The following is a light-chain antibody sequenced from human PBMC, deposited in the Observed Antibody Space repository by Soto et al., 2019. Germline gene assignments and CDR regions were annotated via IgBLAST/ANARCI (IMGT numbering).Light chain of an antibody. V-gene: IGKV1-5*03. CDR3: QHYNSYSEA. CDR1: RTSSSW. CDR2: KAS. J-gene: IGKJ1*01. Sequence: DIQMTESPSTLSASVGDRVTITCRASRTSSSWLAWYQQKPGKAPKLLIYKASTLKSGVPSRFSGSGSGTEFTLTISSLQPDDFATYYCQHYNSYSEAFGQGTKVDIK.